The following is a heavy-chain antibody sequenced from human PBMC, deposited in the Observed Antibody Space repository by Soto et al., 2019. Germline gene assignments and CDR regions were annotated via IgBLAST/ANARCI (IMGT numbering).Heavy chain of an antibody. J-gene: IGHJ4*02. D-gene: IGHD5-12*01. CDR1: GGSISSGGYY. V-gene: IGHV4-31*03. Sequence: QVQLQESGPGLVKPSQTLSLTCTVSGGSISSGGYYWSWIRQHPGKGLEWIAYIDYSGSTYYNPSLKSRVTISVDPSKTQFSLKLRSVTAAATAVYYCARRIVATIYYFDYWGQGTLVTVSS. CDR3: ARRIVATIYYFDY. CDR2: IDYSGST.